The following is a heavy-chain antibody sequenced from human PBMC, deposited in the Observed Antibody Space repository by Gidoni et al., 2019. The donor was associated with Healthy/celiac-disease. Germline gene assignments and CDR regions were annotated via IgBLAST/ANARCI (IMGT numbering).Heavy chain of an antibody. CDR1: GFTVSSNY. Sequence: EVQLAESGGCLIQPGGSLRLSCPPSGFTVSSNYMSAEKGLEWVSVIYSGGSTYDADSVKGRFAISRDNSKNTLYLQMNSLRAEDTAVYYCARDHDYYGMDVWGQGTTVTVSS. CDR2: IYSGGST. CDR3: ARDHDYYGMDV. J-gene: IGHJ6*02. V-gene: IGHV3-53*01.